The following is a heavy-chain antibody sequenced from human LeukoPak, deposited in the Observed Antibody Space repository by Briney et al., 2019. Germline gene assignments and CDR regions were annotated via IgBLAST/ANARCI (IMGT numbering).Heavy chain of an antibody. V-gene: IGHV3-23*01. Sequence: GGSLRLSCAVSGFTFSNYGMSWVRQAPGKGLEWVSAISASGGSTYYAGSVKGRFTISRDNSENTLHLQVNSLRAEDTAVYYCAKDYGSGSPNRFDYWGQGTLVTVSS. D-gene: IGHD3-10*01. CDR2: ISASGGST. J-gene: IGHJ4*02. CDR3: AKDYGSGSPNRFDY. CDR1: GFTFSNYG.